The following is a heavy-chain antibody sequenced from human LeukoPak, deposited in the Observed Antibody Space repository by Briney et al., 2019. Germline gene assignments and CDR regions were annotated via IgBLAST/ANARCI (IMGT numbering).Heavy chain of an antibody. Sequence: PGGSLRLSCAASGFTFNNYAMSWVRQAPGMGPEWLSYVSGSGGATYYAASVKGRFTISRDNSKNTVYLQMGGLRAEDTAVYYCAKNRGGTYKYYMDVWGNGTTVTVSS. J-gene: IGHJ6*03. D-gene: IGHD1-1*01. CDR3: AKNRGGTYKYYMDV. CDR1: GFTFNNYA. V-gene: IGHV3-23*01. CDR2: VSGSGGAT.